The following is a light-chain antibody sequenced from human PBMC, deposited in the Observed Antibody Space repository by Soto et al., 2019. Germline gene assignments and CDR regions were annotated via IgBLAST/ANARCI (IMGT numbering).Light chain of an antibody. J-gene: IGKJ2*01. CDR3: HQYNNWPPYT. CDR2: GAS. Sequence: EIVLTQSPATLSVSPGERATLSCRASQRISSNLAWYQQKHGQAPRLLIYGASTRATGIPARFSGSGSETEFTLTISSLQSEDFAVYYCHQYNNWPPYTFGQGTKLEIK. CDR1: QRISSN. V-gene: IGKV3D-15*01.